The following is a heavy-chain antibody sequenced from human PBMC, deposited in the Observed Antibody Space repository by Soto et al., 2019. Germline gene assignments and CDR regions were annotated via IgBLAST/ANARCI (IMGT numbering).Heavy chain of an antibody. Sequence: LXLSCAACGFTVSNYYMSWIRQAPGPGLEWVSYISSSSSYTNYADSVKGRFTISRDNAKNSLYLQMNSLRAEDTAVYYCATAPTGYCSSTSCYTGSFDPWGQGTLLTVS. CDR3: ATAPTGYCSSTSCYTGSFDP. CDR2: ISSSSSYT. D-gene: IGHD2-2*02. CDR1: GFTVSNYY. J-gene: IGHJ5*02. V-gene: IGHV3-11*06.